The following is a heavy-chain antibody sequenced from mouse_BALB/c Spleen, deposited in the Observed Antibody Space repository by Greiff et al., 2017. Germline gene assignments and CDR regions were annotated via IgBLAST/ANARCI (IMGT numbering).Heavy chain of an antibody. D-gene: IGHD2-4*01. V-gene: IGHV3-1*02. CDR1: GYSITGGYS. CDR3: ARQDYDDAMDY. CDR2: IHYSGST. Sequence: EVQLQQSGPDLVKPSQSLSLTCTATGYSITGGYSRHLIRQRPGNKLEWIGYIHYSGSTNYNPSFKSRTSITRDTSTNQFFLQLNSVTTEDTAAYYCARQDYDDAMDYWGQGTTVTVSS. J-gene: IGHJ4*01.